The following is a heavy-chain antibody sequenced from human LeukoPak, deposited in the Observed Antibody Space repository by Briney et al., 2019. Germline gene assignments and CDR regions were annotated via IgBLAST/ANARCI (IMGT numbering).Heavy chain of an antibody. Sequence: GGSLRLSCAASGFTFSIYAMTWVRQTPGKGLEWVSTITGSGGGTYYADSVKGRFTISRDNSQNTLYLQIDSLRAEDTAIYYCAKDVWWSVSWGQGTLVTVSS. J-gene: IGHJ5*02. CDR1: GFTFSIYA. V-gene: IGHV3-23*01. D-gene: IGHD2-8*02. CDR3: AKDVWWSVS. CDR2: ITGSGGGT.